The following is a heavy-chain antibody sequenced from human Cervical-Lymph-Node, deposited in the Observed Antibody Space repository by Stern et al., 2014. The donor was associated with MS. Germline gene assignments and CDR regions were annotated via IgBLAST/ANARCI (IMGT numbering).Heavy chain of an antibody. J-gene: IGHJ4*02. CDR1: GGSLRSYY. D-gene: IGHD2-15*01. CDR3: AREGEYCSGSRCYPFLDY. Sequence: VQLVESGPGLVKPSETLSLTCTVSGGSLRSYYWNWIRQAPGKGLEWLGFIYYTGSVTYNPSHSSRVAMSVDTSKSQFSLTVSSVTAADTAVYYCAREGEYCSGSRCYPFLDYWGQGTLVTVSS. V-gene: IGHV4-59*01. CDR2: IYYTGSV.